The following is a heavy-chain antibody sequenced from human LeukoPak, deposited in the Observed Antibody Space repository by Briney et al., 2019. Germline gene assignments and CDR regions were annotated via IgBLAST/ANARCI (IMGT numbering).Heavy chain of an antibody. CDR1: GGSISSYY. CDR3: AREREPYYYDSSGYSASYFDY. J-gene: IGHJ4*02. CDR2: IYYSGST. Sequence: SETLSLTCTVSGGSISSYYWSWIRQPPGKGLEWIGYIYYSGSTNHNPSLKSRVTISVDTSKNQLSLKLRFVTAADTAVYYCAREREPYYYDSSGYSASYFDYWGQGTPVTVSS. D-gene: IGHD3-22*01. V-gene: IGHV4-59*01.